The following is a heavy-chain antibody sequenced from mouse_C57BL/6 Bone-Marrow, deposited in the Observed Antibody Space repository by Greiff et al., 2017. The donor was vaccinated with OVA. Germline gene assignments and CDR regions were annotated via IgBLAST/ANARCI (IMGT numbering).Heavy chain of an antibody. CDR2: IDPETGGT. CDR1: GYTFTDYE. Sequence: QVTLKVSGAELVRPGASVTLSCKASGYTFTDYEMHWVKQTPVHGLEWIGAIDPETGGTAYNQKFKGKAILTADKSSSTAYMELRSLTSEDSAVYYCTRSHFDYWGQGTTLTVSS. CDR3: TRSHFDY. J-gene: IGHJ2*01. V-gene: IGHV1-15*01.